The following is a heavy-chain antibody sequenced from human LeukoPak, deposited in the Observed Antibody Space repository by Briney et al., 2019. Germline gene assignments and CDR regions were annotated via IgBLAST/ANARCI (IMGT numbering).Heavy chain of an antibody. Sequence: SETLSLTCTVSGGSISSYYWSRIRQPAGKGLEWIGRIYTSGSTNYNPSLKSRVTMSVDTSKNQFSLKLSSVTAADTAVYYCARLSSGYGDYFFDYWGQGTLVTVSS. V-gene: IGHV4-4*07. CDR1: GGSISSYY. J-gene: IGHJ4*02. CDR3: ARLSSGYGDYFFDY. D-gene: IGHD4-17*01. CDR2: IYTSGST.